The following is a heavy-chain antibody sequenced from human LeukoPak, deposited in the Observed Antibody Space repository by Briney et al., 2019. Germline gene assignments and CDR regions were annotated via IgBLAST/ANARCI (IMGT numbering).Heavy chain of an antibody. Sequence: PGGSLRLSCAASGFIFSNYGMHWVRQAPGKGLEWVAVISYDGSNKYYADSVKGRFTISRDSSQNTLFVQMNSLRAEDTAVYYCARQDCSGGSCYLDYWGQGILVTVSS. D-gene: IGHD2-15*01. J-gene: IGHJ4*02. V-gene: IGHV3-30*03. CDR2: ISYDGSNK. CDR1: GFIFSNYG. CDR3: ARQDCSGGSCYLDY.